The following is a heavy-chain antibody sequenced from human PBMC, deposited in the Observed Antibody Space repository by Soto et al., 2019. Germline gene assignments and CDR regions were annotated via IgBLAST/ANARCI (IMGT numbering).Heavy chain of an antibody. CDR3: ARDRHNWNDYRSGWFDP. CDR2: IYYSGST. J-gene: IGHJ5*02. D-gene: IGHD1-1*01. CDR1: GGSISSYY. Sequence: PSETLSLTCTVSGGSISSYYWSWIRQPPGKGLEWIGYIYYSGSTNYNPSLKSRVTISVDTSKNQFSLKLSSVTAADTAVYYCARDRHNWNDYRSGWFDPWGQGTLVTVSS. V-gene: IGHV4-59*01.